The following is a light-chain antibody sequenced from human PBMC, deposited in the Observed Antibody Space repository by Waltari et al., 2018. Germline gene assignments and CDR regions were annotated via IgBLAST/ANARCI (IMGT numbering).Light chain of an antibody. J-gene: IGLJ2*01. CDR1: SLRRYY. Sequence: SSELTQDPAVSVALGQTVRITCQGDSLRRYYASWYQKRPGQAPILVLYRQDNRPTGIPDRFSGSTSGNTASLTITGAQAEDEADYYCLSRDTSSTRLFGGGTRLTV. CDR2: RQD. CDR3: LSRDTSSTRL. V-gene: IGLV3-19*01.